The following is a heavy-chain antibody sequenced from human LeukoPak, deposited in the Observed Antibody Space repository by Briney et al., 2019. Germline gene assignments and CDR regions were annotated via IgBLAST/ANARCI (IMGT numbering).Heavy chain of an antibody. CDR3: ARGYPYDILTGYYSFDY. D-gene: IGHD3-9*01. J-gene: IGHJ4*02. CDR2: INHSGST. Sequence: PSETLSLTCAVYGGSFSGYYWSWIRQPPGKGLEWIGEINHSGSTNYNPPLKSRVTISVDTSKNQFSLKLSSVTAADTAVYYCARGYPYDILTGYYSFDYWGQGTLVTVSS. V-gene: IGHV4-34*01. CDR1: GGSFSGYY.